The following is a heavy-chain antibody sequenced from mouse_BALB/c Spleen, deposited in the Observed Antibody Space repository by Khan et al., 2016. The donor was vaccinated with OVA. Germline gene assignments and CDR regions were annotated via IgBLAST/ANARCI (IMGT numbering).Heavy chain of an antibody. V-gene: IGHV5-6-5*01. CDR3: ASYYGKRGY. J-gene: IGHJ2*01. D-gene: IGHD2-1*01. Sequence: VQLKESGGGLVKSGGSLKLSCAASGFTFSNYAMSWVRQTPEKRLEWVASISSGGSTYYPDSVMGRFTTSRDNARNILYLQMSSLRSEDTAMYYCASYYGKRGYWGQGTTLTVAS. CDR2: ISSGGST. CDR1: GFTFSNYA.